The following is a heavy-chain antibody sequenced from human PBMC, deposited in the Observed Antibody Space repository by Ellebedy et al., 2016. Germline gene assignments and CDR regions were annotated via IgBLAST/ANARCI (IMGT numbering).Heavy chain of an antibody. CDR1: GYSFTTYP. J-gene: IGHJ3*02. Sequence: ASVKVSXXASGYSFTTYPMHWVRQAPGQTLEWMGWVNAGNGNTKYSQQFQGRLTLTWDTSASTVYMDLSSLTSEDTAVYYCARLSYIGDRNPFEIWGQGTVVTVSS. D-gene: IGHD1-26*01. CDR2: VNAGNGNT. V-gene: IGHV1-3*01. CDR3: ARLSYIGDRNPFEI.